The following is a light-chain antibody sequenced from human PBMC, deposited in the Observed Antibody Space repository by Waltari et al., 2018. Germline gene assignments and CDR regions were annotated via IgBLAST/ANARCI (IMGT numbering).Light chain of an antibody. CDR1: QSISTY. CDR3: QQTYSSPPF. J-gene: IGKJ5*01. Sequence: DIQMTQSPSSLSASVGDRVTLTCRASQSISTYLNWYQQRPGKAPKLLIYAASSLQSGVPSRFRGSGSGTDFTLTISSLQPEDFATYYCQQTYSSPPFFGRATRLEIK. CDR2: AAS. V-gene: IGKV1-39*01.